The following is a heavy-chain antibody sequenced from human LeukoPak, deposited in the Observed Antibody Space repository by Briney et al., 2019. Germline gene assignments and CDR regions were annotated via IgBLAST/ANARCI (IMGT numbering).Heavy chain of an antibody. CDR1: GGSISSYY. D-gene: IGHD3-3*01. V-gene: IGHV4-59*01. CDR3: ARAVSYYDFWSGYTNNWFDP. CDR2: ISDIGSI. Sequence: PSETLSLTCTVSGGSISSYYWSWIRQPPGKGLEWIAYISDIGSINYNPSLKSRVTISVDTSKNQFSLKLSSVTAADTAVYYCARAVSYYDFWSGYTNNWFDPWGQGTLVTVSS. J-gene: IGHJ5*02.